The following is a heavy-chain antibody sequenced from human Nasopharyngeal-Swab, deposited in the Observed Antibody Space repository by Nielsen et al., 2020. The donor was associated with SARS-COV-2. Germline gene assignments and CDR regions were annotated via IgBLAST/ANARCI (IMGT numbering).Heavy chain of an antibody. Sequence: SETLSLTCPLSGGSITSYYCSWIRQPPGKLLEWIGSIYYIGRPNYNPSLKSRVTISVDTSKNQFSLKLSSVTAADTAVYYFARAPEHITIFGVVKDYLDDWGQGTLVTVSS. D-gene: IGHD3-3*01. CDR2: IYYIGRP. CDR1: GGSITSYY. V-gene: IGHV4-59*01. J-gene: IGHJ4*02. CDR3: ARAPEHITIFGVVKDYLDD.